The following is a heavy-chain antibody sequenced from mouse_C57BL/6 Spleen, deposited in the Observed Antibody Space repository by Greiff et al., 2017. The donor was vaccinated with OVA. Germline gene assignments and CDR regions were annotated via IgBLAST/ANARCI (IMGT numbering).Heavy chain of an antibody. D-gene: IGHD4-1*01. V-gene: IGHV1-81*01. CDR3: ARGWDEAY. J-gene: IGHJ3*01. Sequence: QVQLQQSGAELARPGASVKLSCKASGYTFTSYGISWVKQRTGQGLEWIGEIYPRSGNTYYNEKFKGKATLTADKSSSTAHMELRSLTSEDSAVYFCARGWDEAYWGQGTLVTVSA. CDR2: IYPRSGNT. CDR1: GYTFTSYG.